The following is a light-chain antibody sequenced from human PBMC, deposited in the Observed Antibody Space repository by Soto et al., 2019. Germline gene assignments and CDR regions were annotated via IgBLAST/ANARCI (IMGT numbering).Light chain of an antibody. CDR1: QSLSSN. CDR3: QHYNNWPT. Sequence: EIVLTQSPATLSLSPGERATLSCRASQSLSSNFLAWYQQKPGQAPRLLIYGASTRATNIPARFSGSGSGTDFTLTISSLQSEDFALYYCQHYNNWPTFGQGTKVDIK. CDR2: GAS. J-gene: IGKJ1*01. V-gene: IGKV3-15*01.